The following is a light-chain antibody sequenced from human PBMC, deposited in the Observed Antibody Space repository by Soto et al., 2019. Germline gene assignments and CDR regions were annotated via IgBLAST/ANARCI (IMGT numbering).Light chain of an antibody. CDR2: GAS. J-gene: IGKJ4*01. CDR3: QQYNNWHPLT. Sequence: EIVMTQSPGSLSVSPGERVTLSCRASQSVRSNLAWYQQKPGQAPRLLIYGASTRATGLPARFSGSGSGTEFTLTISSLQSEDFAVYYCQQYNNWHPLTFGGGTKVEIK. CDR1: QSVRSN. V-gene: IGKV3-15*01.